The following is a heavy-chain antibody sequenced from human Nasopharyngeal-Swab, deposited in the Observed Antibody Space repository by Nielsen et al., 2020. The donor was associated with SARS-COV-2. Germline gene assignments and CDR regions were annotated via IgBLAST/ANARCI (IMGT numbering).Heavy chain of an antibody. CDR2: IHSGGSST. Sequence: GGSLRLSCAASGFTFSSYAMSWVRQAPGKGLEWVSVIHSGGSSTYYADSVKGRFTISRDNSKNTLYLQMNSLRAEDTAVYYCAKGGYSGYDSLDYWGQGTLVTVSS. CDR3: AKGGYSGYDSLDY. D-gene: IGHD5-12*01. J-gene: IGHJ4*02. CDR1: GFTFSSYA. V-gene: IGHV3-23*03.